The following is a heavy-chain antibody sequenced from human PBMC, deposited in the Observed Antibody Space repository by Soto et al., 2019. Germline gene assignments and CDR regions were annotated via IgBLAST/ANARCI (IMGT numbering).Heavy chain of an antibody. CDR2: ISYDGSNK. CDR3: AKDLSGWYYFDY. V-gene: IGHV3-30*18. D-gene: IGHD6-19*01. CDR1: GFTFSSYG. J-gene: IGHJ4*02. Sequence: QVQLVESGGGVVQPGRSLRLSCAASGFTFSSYGMHWVRQAPGKGLEWVAVISYDGSNKYYADSVKGRFTISRDNSKNTLYLQMNSLRAEDTAVYYCAKDLSGWYYFDYWGQGTLVTVSS.